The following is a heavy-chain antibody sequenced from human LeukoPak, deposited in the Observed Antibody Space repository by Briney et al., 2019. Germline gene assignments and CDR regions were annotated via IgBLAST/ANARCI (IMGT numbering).Heavy chain of an antibody. J-gene: IGHJ4*02. V-gene: IGHV3-7*01. CDR3: AAWDRSHWFHY. CDR2: IKLDGSEK. CDR1: GFAFTTVW. D-gene: IGHD1-26*01. Sequence: GGSLRLSCAASGFAFTTVWMGWVRQAPGKGLEWVANIKLDGSEKSYADSLKARFTISRGTAKNSLYLQMNSLRVDDTAVYYCAAWDRSHWFHYWGQGTLVTVSS.